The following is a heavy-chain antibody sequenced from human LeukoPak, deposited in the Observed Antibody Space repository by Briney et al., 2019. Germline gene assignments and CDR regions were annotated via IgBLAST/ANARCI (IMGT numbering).Heavy chain of an antibody. D-gene: IGHD1-26*01. CDR3: ARGRYSGSYYFDY. J-gene: IGHJ4*02. V-gene: IGHV1-2*02. Sequence: ASVKVSCKASGYTFTSYDINWVRQATGQGLEWMGWINPNSGGTNYAQKFQGRVTMTRDTSISTAYMELSRLRSDDTAVYYCARGRYSGSYYFDYWGQGTLVTVSS. CDR2: INPNSGGT. CDR1: GYTFTSYD.